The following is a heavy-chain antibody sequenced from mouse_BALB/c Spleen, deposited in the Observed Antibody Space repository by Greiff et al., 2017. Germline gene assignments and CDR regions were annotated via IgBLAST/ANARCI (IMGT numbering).Heavy chain of an antibody. CDR2: ISDGGSYT. Sequence: EVNVVESGGGLVKPGGSLKLSCAASGFTFSDYYMYWVRQTPEKRLEWVATISDGGSYTYYPDSVKGRFTISRDNAKNNLYLQMSSLKSEDTAMYYCARAHVYGSSLFAYWGQGTLVTVSA. CDR3: ARAHVYGSSLFAY. CDR1: GFTFSDYY. J-gene: IGHJ3*01. V-gene: IGHV5-4*02. D-gene: IGHD1-1*01.